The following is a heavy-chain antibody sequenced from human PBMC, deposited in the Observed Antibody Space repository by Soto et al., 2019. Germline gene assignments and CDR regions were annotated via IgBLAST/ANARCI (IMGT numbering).Heavy chain of an antibody. V-gene: IGHV3-11*01. D-gene: IGHD6-6*01. Sequence: PGGSLRLSCAASGFTFSDYYMSWIRQAPGKGLECVSYISSSGSSIYYADSVKGRFTISRDNAKNSLYLQMNSLRAEDTAVYYCARVGVNSSSSQYYYYGMDVWGQGTTVTVSS. CDR2: ISSSGSSI. CDR1: GFTFSDYY. J-gene: IGHJ6*02. CDR3: ARVGVNSSSSQYYYYGMDV.